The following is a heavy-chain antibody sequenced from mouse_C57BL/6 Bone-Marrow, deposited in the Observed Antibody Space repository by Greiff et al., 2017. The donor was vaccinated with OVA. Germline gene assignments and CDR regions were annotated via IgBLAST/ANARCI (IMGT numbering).Heavy chain of an antibody. D-gene: IGHD1-1*01. CDR1: GYTFTDYN. Sequence: VQLKESGPELVKPGASVKMSCKASGYTFTDYNMHWVKQSHGKSLEWIGYINPNNGGTSYNQKFKGKATLTVNKSSSTAYMELRSPTSEDSSVYYCARHYGSSYWYVDVWGTGTTVTVSS. CDR3: ARHYGSSYWYVDV. J-gene: IGHJ1*03. V-gene: IGHV1-22*01. CDR2: INPNNGGT.